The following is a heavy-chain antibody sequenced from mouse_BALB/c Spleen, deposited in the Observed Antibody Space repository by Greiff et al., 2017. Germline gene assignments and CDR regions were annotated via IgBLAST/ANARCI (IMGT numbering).Heavy chain of an antibody. CDR3: ARDRGLGRGYYYAMDY. Sequence: VQVVESGPGLVAPSQSLSITCTVSGFSLTSYGVHWVRQPPGKGLEWLGVIWAGGSTNYNSALMSRLSISKDNSKSQVFLKMNSLQTDDTAMYYCARDRGLGRGYYYAMDYWGQGTSVTVSS. J-gene: IGHJ4*01. V-gene: IGHV2-9*02. D-gene: IGHD4-1*01. CDR1: GFSLTSYG. CDR2: IWAGGST.